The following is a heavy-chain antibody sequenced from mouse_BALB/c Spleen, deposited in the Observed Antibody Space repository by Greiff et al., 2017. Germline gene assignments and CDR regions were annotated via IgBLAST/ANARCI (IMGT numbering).Heavy chain of an antibody. J-gene: IGHJ2*01. CDR1: GFNIKDYY. CDR3: NYGNWFDY. V-gene: IGHV14-4*02. Sequence: VQLQQSGAELVRSGASVKLSCTASGFNIKDYYMHWVKQRPEQGLEWIGWIDPENGDTEYAPKFQGKATMTADTSSNTAYLQLSSLTSEDTAVYYCNYGNWFDYWGQGTTLTVSS. D-gene: IGHD2-1*01. CDR2: IDPENGDT.